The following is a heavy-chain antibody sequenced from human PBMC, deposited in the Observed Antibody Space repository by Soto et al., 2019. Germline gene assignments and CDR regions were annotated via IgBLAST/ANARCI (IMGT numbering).Heavy chain of an antibody. D-gene: IGHD2-15*01. CDR3: ARVLILDIVVVVAARTQPFDI. CDR1: GFTFSSYW. Sequence: GGSLRLSCAASGFTFSSYWMSWVRQAPGKGLEWVANIKQDGSEKYYVDSVKGRFTISRDNAKNSLYLQMNSLRAEDTAVYYCARVLILDIVVVVAARTQPFDIWGQGTMVTVSS. J-gene: IGHJ3*02. CDR2: IKQDGSEK. V-gene: IGHV3-7*01.